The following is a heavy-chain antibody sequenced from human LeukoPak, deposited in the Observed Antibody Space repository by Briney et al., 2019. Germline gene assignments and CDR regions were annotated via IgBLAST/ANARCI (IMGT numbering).Heavy chain of an antibody. CDR2: FYPGDSGT. CDR3: ARQGGYCSSTSCYWFDP. V-gene: IGHV5-51*01. CDR1: GYSFTSYC. J-gene: IGHJ5*02. D-gene: IGHD2-2*01. Sequence: PGESLKISCKGSGYSFTSYCIGWVRQMPGKGLEWMEIFYPGDSGTRYSPSFQGQVTISADKSISTAYLQWSSLKASDTAMYYCARQGGYCSSTSCYWFDPWGQGTLVTVSS.